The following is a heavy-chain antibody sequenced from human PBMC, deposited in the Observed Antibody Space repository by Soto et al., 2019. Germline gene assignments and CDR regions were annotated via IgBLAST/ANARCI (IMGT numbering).Heavy chain of an antibody. Sequence: SETLSFTCAVSGASVTSDDYYWSWIRQPPGQGLEWIGYIYHSGSTYYNPSLKSRVSISIDTSQNQFSLKLTSLTAADTAVYYCARDPIFYYASSGYGGSYFDYWGQGSRVTVSS. CDR1: GASVTSDDYY. CDR2: IYHSGST. D-gene: IGHD3-22*01. J-gene: IGHJ4*02. V-gene: IGHV4-30-4*01. CDR3: ARDPIFYYASSGYGGSYFDY.